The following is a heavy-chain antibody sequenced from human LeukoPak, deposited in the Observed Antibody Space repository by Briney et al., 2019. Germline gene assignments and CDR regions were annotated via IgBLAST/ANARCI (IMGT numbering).Heavy chain of an antibody. J-gene: IGHJ4*02. D-gene: IGHD5-18*01. CDR1: VGSIRSSSYY. Sequence: PSETLSLTCTVSVGSIRSSSYYWGWIRQPPGQGLEWMGTIYYTGHTSYNPSLKSRITISIDTSKNEFSLKLSSVTAADTAVYYCARVRPAMVSLGYFDYWGQGTLVTVSS. CDR3: ARVRPAMVSLGYFDY. CDR2: IYYTGHT. V-gene: IGHV4-39*07.